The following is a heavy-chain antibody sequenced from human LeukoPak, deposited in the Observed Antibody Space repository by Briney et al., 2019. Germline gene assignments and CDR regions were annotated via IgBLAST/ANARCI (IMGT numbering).Heavy chain of an antibody. CDR1: GFTFSNYG. V-gene: IGHV3-30*02. D-gene: IGHD2-15*01. Sequence: GGSLRLSCAASGFTFSNYGMHWVRQAPGKGLEWVSFIRYDGSNEYYADSVKGRITISRDNAKNSLYLQMNSLRAEDTAVYYCARDSAVAATAYWGQGTLVTVPS. J-gene: IGHJ4*02. CDR2: IRYDGSNE. CDR3: ARDSAVAATAY.